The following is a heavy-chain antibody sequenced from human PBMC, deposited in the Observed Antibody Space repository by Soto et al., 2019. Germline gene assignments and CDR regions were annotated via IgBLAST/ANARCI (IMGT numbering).Heavy chain of an antibody. Sequence: PSETLSLTCTVSGGSISSYYWGWIRQPPGKGLEWIGSIHYGGSTYYNPSLKCRVTISVDTSKNQFSLKLSSVTAADTAVYYCARLGGSYAVPHFDYWGQGTLVTVSS. CDR1: GGSISSYY. CDR3: ARLGGSYAVPHFDY. J-gene: IGHJ4*02. CDR2: IHYGGST. D-gene: IGHD1-26*01. V-gene: IGHV4-39*01.